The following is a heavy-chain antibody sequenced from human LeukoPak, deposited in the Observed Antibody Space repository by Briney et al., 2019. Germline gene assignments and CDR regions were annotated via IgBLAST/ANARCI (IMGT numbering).Heavy chain of an antibody. CDR1: GFTFSSYA. CDR3: AKDSFSSQQLAPGYFDY. Sequence: PGGSLRLSCAASGFTFSSYAMSWVRQAPGKGLEWVSAISGSGGSTYYADSVKGRFTISRDNSKNTPYLQMNSLRAEDTAVYYCAKDSFSSQQLAPGYFDYWGQGTLVTVSS. J-gene: IGHJ4*02. D-gene: IGHD6-13*01. V-gene: IGHV3-23*01. CDR2: ISGSGGST.